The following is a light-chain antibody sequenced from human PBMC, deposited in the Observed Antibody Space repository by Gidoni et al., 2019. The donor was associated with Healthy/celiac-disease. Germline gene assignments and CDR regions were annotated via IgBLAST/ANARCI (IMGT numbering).Light chain of an antibody. V-gene: IGKV1-39*01. Sequence: DIQMTQSPSPLSASLGDRVTITCRASQSISSYLNWYQQKPGKAPKLLIYAASSVQSGVPSRFSGSGSGTDFTLTISSLQPEDFATYHCQQSYSTPRTFGQGTKLEIK. CDR2: AAS. CDR1: QSISSY. CDR3: QQSYSTPRT. J-gene: IGKJ2*01.